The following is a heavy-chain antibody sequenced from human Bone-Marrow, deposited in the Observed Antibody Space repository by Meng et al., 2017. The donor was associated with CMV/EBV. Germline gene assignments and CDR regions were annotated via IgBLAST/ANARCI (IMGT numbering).Heavy chain of an antibody. CDR2: VYYSGHT. CDR3: ATRHSATANYFEH. CDR1: GGSFMGNY. J-gene: IGHJ4*02. D-gene: IGHD1-26*01. V-gene: IGHV4-59*01. Sequence: QVQLQESGPGLVNSSETLSLTCTVSGGSFMGNYWSWIRQAPGKGLEWIGYVYYSGHTSYNPSLKSRVTMSIETSSNQFSLNLYSLTAADTAVYYCATRHSATANYFEHWGQGALVTVSS.